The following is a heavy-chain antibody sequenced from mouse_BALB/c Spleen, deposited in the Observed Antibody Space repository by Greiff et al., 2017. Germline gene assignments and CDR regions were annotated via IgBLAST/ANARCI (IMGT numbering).Heavy chain of an antibody. Sequence: LQQPGSELVRPGASVKLSCKASGYTFTSYWMHWVKQRPGQGLEWIGNIYPGSGSTNYDEKFKSKATLTVDTSSSTAYMQLSSLTSEDSAVYYCTGYDYAWFAYWGQGTLVTVSA. CDR1: GYTFTSYW. J-gene: IGHJ3*01. V-gene: IGHV1S22*01. CDR3: TGYDYAWFAY. D-gene: IGHD2-4*01. CDR2: IYPGSGST.